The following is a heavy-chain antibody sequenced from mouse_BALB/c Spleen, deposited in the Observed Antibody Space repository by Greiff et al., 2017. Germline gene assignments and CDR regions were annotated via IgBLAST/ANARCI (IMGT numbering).Heavy chain of an antibody. CDR2: IDPANGNT. Sequence: EVQLQQSGAELVKPGASVTLSCTASGFNIKDTYMHWVKQRPEQGLEWIGRIDPANGNTKYDPKFQGKATITADTSSNTSYLQLSSLTTEDTAVYYCARGATVAFDYWGQGTTLTVSS. CDR1: GFNIKDTY. V-gene: IGHV14-3*02. D-gene: IGHD1-1*01. CDR3: ARGATVAFDY. J-gene: IGHJ2*01.